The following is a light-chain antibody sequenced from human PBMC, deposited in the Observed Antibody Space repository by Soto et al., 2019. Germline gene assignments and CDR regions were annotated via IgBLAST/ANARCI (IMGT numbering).Light chain of an antibody. J-gene: IGKJ1*01. CDR2: DAS. V-gene: IGKV1-5*01. CDR1: QSISSW. CDR3: QQYSSYWT. Sequence: GDRVTITCRASQSISSWLAWYQQKPGKATKVLIYDASNLESGVPSRFSGSGSGTEFTLTISSLQPDDFATYYCQQYSSYWTFGQGTKVDIK.